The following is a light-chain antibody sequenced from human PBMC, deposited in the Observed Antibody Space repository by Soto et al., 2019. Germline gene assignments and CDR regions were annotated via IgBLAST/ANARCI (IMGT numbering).Light chain of an antibody. J-gene: IGKJ1*01. CDR2: GAS. Sequence: EIVLTPSPGTLSLSPGERATLSCRASPSVSSSDLAWYQQKPAQAPRLLIYGASSRATGIPDRFSGSGSGTDFTVTISRLEPEDFAVYYSQQYGSSPKTCGRGTKVEIK. CDR1: PSVSSSD. CDR3: QQYGSSPKT. V-gene: IGKV3-20*01.